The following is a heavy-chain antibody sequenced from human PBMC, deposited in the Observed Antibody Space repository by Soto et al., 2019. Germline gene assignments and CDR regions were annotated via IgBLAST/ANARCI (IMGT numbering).Heavy chain of an antibody. J-gene: IGHJ2*01. Sequence: QVQLQESGPGLVKPSGTLSLTCAVSGGSISSSNWWSWVRQPPGKGLEWIGEIYHSGSTNYNPSLKSRVTISVDKSKNQFYLKLSAVTAADTAVYYCAREGLMVREKVGYFDLWGRGTLVTVSS. V-gene: IGHV4-4*02. D-gene: IGHD3-10*01. CDR2: IYHSGST. CDR1: GGSISSSNW. CDR3: AREGLMVREKVGYFDL.